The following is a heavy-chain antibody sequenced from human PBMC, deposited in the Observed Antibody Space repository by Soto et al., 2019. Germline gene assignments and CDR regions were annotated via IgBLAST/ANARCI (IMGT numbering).Heavy chain of an antibody. D-gene: IGHD2-8*01. CDR1: GFTFSSYE. V-gene: IGHV3-48*03. Sequence: SLRLSCAASGFTFSSYEMNWVRQAPGKGLEWVSYISSSGSTICYADSVKGRFTISRDNAKNSLYLQMNSLRAEDTAVYYCATNEENYYYYYGMDVWGQGTTVTVSS. CDR3: ATNEENYYYYYGMDV. CDR2: ISSSGSTI. J-gene: IGHJ6*02.